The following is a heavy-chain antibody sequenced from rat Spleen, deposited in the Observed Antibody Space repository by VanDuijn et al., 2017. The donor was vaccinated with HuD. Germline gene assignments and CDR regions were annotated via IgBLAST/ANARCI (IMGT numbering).Heavy chain of an antibody. J-gene: IGHJ4*01. D-gene: IGHD1-2*01. CDR3: ARDAGYSSYIYRYVMDA. CDR2: VSSDGVNT. V-gene: IGHV5-29*01. Sequence: EVQLAETGGGLVQPGRSLKLSCAASGFTFSNYGMAWVRQAPTKGLEWVSSVSSDGVNTYYPDSVKGRFTLSRDNTKSTLYLQMDSLRSEDTATYYCARDAGYSSYIYRYVMDAWGQGASVTVSS. CDR1: GFTFSNYG.